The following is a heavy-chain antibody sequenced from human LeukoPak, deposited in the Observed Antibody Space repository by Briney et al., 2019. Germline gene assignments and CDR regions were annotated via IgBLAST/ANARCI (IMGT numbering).Heavy chain of an antibody. CDR2: IYPGNADA. CDR1: GYSLINHW. D-gene: IGHD3-22*01. Sequence: GESLKISCKASGYSLINHWIGWVRQMPGKGLDWMGIIYPGNADATYSPSFQGQVTISADKSTTTVYLQWSSLKASDTAMYYCARQGSYDNSGYSFDYWGQGTLVNVSS. J-gene: IGHJ4*02. V-gene: IGHV5-51*01. CDR3: ARQGSYDNSGYSFDY.